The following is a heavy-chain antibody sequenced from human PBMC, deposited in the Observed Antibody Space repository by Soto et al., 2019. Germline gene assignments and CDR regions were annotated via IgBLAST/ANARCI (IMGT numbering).Heavy chain of an antibody. J-gene: IGHJ4*02. D-gene: IGHD4-17*01. CDR2: ISDSGGST. V-gene: IGHV3-23*01. CDR1: GITFSSYA. CDR3: AKADYGDYGFDY. Sequence: EVQLLESGGGLVQPGGSLRLSCAASGITFSSYAMSWVRQAPGKGLEWVSGISDSGGSTYYADSVKGRFTISRDNSKNTVYLPMNSLRAEDTAVYYCAKADYGDYGFDYWGQGTLVTVSS.